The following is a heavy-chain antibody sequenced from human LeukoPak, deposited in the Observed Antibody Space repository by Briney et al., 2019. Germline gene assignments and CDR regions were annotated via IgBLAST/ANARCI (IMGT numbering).Heavy chain of an antibody. V-gene: IGHV4-4*02. CDR3: ARDTAMVPYYFDY. D-gene: IGHD5-18*01. Sequence: PSETLSLTCAVSGGSISSSNWWSWVRQPPGKGLEWIGVIYHSGSTNYNPSLKSRVTISVDKSKNQFSLKLTSVTAADTAVYYCARDTAMVPYYFDYWGQGTLVTVSS. CDR1: GGSISSSNW. CDR2: IYHSGST. J-gene: IGHJ4*02.